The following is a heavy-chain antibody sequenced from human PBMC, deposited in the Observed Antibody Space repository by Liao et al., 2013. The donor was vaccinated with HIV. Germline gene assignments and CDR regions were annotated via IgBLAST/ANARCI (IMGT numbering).Heavy chain of an antibody. CDR2: IYTSGST. Sequence: QVQLQESGPGLVKPSETLSLTCTVSGGSISSYYWSWIRQPAGKGLEWIGRIYTSGSTNYNPSLKSRVTISVDTSKNQISLRLTSLTAADTAIYYCARSTYYYGSTGAYNFWGQGTLVTVS. CDR3: ARSTYYYGSTGAYNF. CDR1: GGSISSYY. J-gene: IGHJ4*02. V-gene: IGHV4-4*07. D-gene: IGHD3-10*01.